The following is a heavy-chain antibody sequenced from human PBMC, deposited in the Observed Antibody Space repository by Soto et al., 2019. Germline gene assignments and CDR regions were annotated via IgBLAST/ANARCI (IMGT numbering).Heavy chain of an antibody. CDR3: ARLWFGELSYYYYGMDV. J-gene: IGHJ6*02. CDR2: IDTSDSYT. V-gene: IGHV5-10-1*01. CDR1: GYSLTSYW. D-gene: IGHD3-10*01. Sequence: GESVKISCNGSGYSLTSYWISWVRKMPWKGLEWMGRIDTSDSYTNYSPSFQGHVTISADKSISTAYLQWSSLKASDTAMYYCARLWFGELSYYYYGMDVWGQGTTVPSP.